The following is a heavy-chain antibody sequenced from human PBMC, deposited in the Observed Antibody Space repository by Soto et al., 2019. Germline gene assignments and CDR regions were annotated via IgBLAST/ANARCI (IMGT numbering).Heavy chain of an antibody. V-gene: IGHV1-2*04. Sequence: ASVKVSCKASGYTFTGYYMHWVRQAPGQGLEWMGWINPNSGGTNYAQKFQGWVTMTRDTSISTAYMELSRLRSDDTAVYYCAREAGRTGYCSSTSCTETYYYGMDVWGQGTTVTVSS. CDR2: INPNSGGT. CDR3: AREAGRTGYCSSTSCTETYYYGMDV. CDR1: GYTFTGYY. D-gene: IGHD2-2*01. J-gene: IGHJ6*02.